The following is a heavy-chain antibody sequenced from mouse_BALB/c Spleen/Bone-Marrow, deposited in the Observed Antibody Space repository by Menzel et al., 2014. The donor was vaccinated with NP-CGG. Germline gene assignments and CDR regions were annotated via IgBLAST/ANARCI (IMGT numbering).Heavy chain of an antibody. CDR3: ARLGYSGYFAY. D-gene: IGHD2-10*02. CDR2: INPGSSTI. J-gene: IGHJ2*01. Sequence: EVKLMESGGGLVQPGGSLILSCAASGFDFSGYWMSWARQAPGKGQEWIGEINPGSSTINYTPSLKDKFIISRDNAKXTLYLQINKVRDEDTALYYCARLGYSGYFAYWGQGTTLTVSS. CDR1: GFDFSGYW. V-gene: IGHV4-2*02.